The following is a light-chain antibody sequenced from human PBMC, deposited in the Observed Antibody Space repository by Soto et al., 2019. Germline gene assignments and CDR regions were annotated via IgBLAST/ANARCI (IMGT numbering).Light chain of an antibody. Sequence: QSALTQPPSASGTPGQRVTISCSGSSSNIGSNYVYWYQQFPGTAPKLLIYRNNQRPSGVPDRFSGSKSGTSASLAISGLRSEDEADYYCAAWDDSLSGWVFGGGTQLTVL. J-gene: IGLJ3*02. CDR3: AAWDDSLSGWV. CDR2: RNN. CDR1: SSNIGSNY. V-gene: IGLV1-47*01.